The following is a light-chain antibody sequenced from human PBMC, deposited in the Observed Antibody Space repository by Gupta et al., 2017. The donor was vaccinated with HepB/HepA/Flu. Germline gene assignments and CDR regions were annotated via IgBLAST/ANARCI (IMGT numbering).Light chain of an antibody. CDR1: QSVSSY. CDR3: QQRSNWPIT. J-gene: IGKJ5*01. V-gene: IGKV3-11*01. Sequence: EIVLTQSPATLSLSPGERATLSCRASQSVSSYLAWYQQKPGQAPRPLIYDASNRATGIPARFSGSGSGTDFTLTISSLEPEDFAVYYCQQRSNWPITFGQGTRLEIK. CDR2: DAS.